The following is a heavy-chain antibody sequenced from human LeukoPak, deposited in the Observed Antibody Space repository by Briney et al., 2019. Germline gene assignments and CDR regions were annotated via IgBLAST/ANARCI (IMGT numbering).Heavy chain of an antibody. V-gene: IGHV3-30*18. Sequence: GGSLRLSCAGSGSNFSNHGMHWVRQAPGKGLEWVAVISYDGSKEYYEDSVKGRFTVSRDNSKNTLSLQMNSPRPEDTAVYYCAKDRIRATPVTTEPDYWGQGALVTVSS. CDR3: AKDRIRATPVTTEPDY. CDR1: GSNFSNHG. CDR2: ISYDGSKE. D-gene: IGHD4-17*01. J-gene: IGHJ4*02.